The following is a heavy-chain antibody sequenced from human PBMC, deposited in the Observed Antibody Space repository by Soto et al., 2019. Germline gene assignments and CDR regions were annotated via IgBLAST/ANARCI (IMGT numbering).Heavy chain of an antibody. CDR3: AHVVWGRFYFHH. CDR2: IYWDDDK. Sequence: QITLKESGPTLVKPTQTLTLTCTFSGFSLSTSGVGVGWIRQPPGKALEWLALIYWDDDKRYSPSLKSRLIITKDTSKNHVVLTMTNMDRVDTATYYCAHVVWGRFYFHHWGQGTLVTVSS. D-gene: IGHD3-16*01. J-gene: IGHJ1*01. CDR1: GFSLSTSGVG. V-gene: IGHV2-5*02.